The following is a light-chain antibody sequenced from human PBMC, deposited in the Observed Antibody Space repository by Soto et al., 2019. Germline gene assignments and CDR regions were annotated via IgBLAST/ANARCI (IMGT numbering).Light chain of an antibody. V-gene: IGKV1-5*03. CDR1: QSISSW. CDR2: KAS. J-gene: IGKJ2*01. Sequence: DIQMTQLPSTLSASVGDRVTITCRASQSISSWLAWYQQKPGKAPKLLIYKASSLESGVPSTFSGSGSGTEFTLTISGLQPDDFATYYCQHYDTYPYTFGQGTKLEIK. CDR3: QHYDTYPYT.